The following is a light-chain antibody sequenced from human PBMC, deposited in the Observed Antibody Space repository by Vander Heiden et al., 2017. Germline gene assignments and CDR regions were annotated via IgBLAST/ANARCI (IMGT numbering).Light chain of an antibody. CDR2: VNSDGSH. CDR1: SGHSSRP. Sequence: QLVLTQSPSASASLGAAVKRTCTLSSGHSSRPIAWHQQQSEKGPRYLMKVNSDGSHSKGDGIPDRFSGSSSGAERYLSISSLQSEDEADYYCQTWGDGIRVFGTGTKVTVL. CDR3: QTWGDGIRV. J-gene: IGLJ1*01. V-gene: IGLV4-69*01.